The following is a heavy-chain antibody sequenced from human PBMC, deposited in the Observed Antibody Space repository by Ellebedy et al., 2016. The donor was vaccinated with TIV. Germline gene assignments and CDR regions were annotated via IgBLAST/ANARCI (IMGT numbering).Heavy chain of an antibody. V-gene: IGHV6-1*01. CDR3: ARGGIAVAGMVGFDP. CDR1: GDSVSSNSVA. CDR2: TYYRSKWYN. D-gene: IGHD6-19*01. J-gene: IGHJ5*02. Sequence: SQTLSLTCAISGDSVSSNSVAWNWIRQSPSRGLEWLGRTYYRSKWYNDYAVSVKSRITINPDTSKNQFSLQLNSVTPEDTAVYYCARGGIAVAGMVGFDPWGQGTLVIVSS.